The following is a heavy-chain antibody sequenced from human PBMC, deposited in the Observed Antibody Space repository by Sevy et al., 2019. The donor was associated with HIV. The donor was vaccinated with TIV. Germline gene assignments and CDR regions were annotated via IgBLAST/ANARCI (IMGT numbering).Heavy chain of an antibody. V-gene: IGHV1-46*01. J-gene: IGHJ4*02. D-gene: IGHD6-19*01. CDR1: GYTFSNYY. CDR3: ARGGSSGWTYFDY. Sequence: ASVKVSCKASGYTFSNYYLHWVRQAPGQGLEWMGIINPSGGSTTYGQRLQGRVTITRDTSTSTVYMELSSLRSEDTAVFFCARGGSSGWTYFDYWGQGTLVTVSS. CDR2: INPSGGST.